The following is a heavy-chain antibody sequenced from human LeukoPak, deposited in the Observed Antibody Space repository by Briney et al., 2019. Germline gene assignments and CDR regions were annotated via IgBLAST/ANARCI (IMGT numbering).Heavy chain of an antibody. Sequence: SETLSLTCAVYGVSFSGYYWSWIRQPPGKGLEWIGENNHSGSTNYNPSLKSRVTISVDTSKNQFSLKPSSVTAADTAVYYCARGQMNLGRVQLPPGAYWGQGTLVTVSS. V-gene: IGHV4-34*01. J-gene: IGHJ4*02. CDR3: ARGQMNLGRVQLPPGAY. CDR1: GVSFSGYY. D-gene: IGHD2-2*01. CDR2: NNHSGST.